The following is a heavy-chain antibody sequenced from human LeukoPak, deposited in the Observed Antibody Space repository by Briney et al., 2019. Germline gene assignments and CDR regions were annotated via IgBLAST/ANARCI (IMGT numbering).Heavy chain of an antibody. CDR2: ISSSSYI. CDR3: ARQAPAYCGGDCHYGMDV. J-gene: IGHJ6*02. V-gene: IGHV3-21*01. CDR1: GFTFSSYS. Sequence: GRSLRLSCAASGFTFSSYSMNWVRQAPGKGLEWVSSISSSSYIYYADSAKGRFTISRDNAKNSLYLQMNSLRAEDTAVYYCARQAPAYCGGDCHYGMDVWGQGTTVTVSS. D-gene: IGHD2-21*02.